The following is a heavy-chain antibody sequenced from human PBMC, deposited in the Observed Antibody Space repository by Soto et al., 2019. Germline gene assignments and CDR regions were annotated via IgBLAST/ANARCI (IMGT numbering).Heavy chain of an antibody. CDR3: ARDLSGYSLGMDV. CDR2: ISSSSYT. D-gene: IGHD6-13*01. J-gene: IGHJ6*02. CDR1: GFTFSDYY. Sequence: GGSLRLSCAASGFTFSDYYMSWIRQAPGKGLEWVSYISSSSYTNYADSVKGRFTISRDNAKNSLYLQMNSLRAEDTAVYYCARDLSGYSLGMDVWGQGSTVTDSS. V-gene: IGHV3-11*06.